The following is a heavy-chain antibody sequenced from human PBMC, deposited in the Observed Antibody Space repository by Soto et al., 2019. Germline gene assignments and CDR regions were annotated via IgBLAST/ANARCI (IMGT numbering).Heavy chain of an antibody. CDR2: SSYNGGT. CDR1: TDSNNFSNSY. D-gene: IGHD6-19*01. Sequence: SETLSLTCTVFTDSNNFSNSYWGWIRQPPGEGLQWIGSSSYNGGTFFNPSLKGRVDISIDASKRQSSLQVTSVTAADSAVYYCARRTSTSGWRHYFDYWGQGALVTVSS. J-gene: IGHJ4*02. V-gene: IGHV4-39*07. CDR3: ARRTSTSGWRHYFDY.